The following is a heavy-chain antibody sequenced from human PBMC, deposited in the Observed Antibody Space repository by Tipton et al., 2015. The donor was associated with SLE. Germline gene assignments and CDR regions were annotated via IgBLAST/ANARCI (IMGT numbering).Heavy chain of an antibody. CDR2: IYYSGST. CDR1: GGSISSYY. CDR3: ARFYCGGDCYPLDD. J-gene: IGHJ4*02. Sequence: TLSLTCTVSGGSISSYYWSWIRQPPGKGLEWIGYIYYSGSTFYNPSLKSRVTISVDTSKKQFSLRLGFMTAADTAVYYCARFYCGGDCYPLDDWGQGILVIVSS. D-gene: IGHD2-21*01. V-gene: IGHV4-59*12.